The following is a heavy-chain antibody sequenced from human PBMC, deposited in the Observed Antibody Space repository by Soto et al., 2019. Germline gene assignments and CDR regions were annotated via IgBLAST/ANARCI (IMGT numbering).Heavy chain of an antibody. CDR3: ASYSYGYGSIDY. V-gene: IGHV4-31*03. J-gene: IGHJ4*02. D-gene: IGHD5-18*01. CDR2: IYYSGST. CDR1: GCSISSGGYY. Sequence: SETVSLTCTVSGCSISSGGYYWSWIRQHPGKGLEWIGYIYYSGSTYYNPSLKSRVTISVDTSKNQFSLKLSSVTAADTAVYYCASYSYGYGSIDYWGQGTLVTVSS.